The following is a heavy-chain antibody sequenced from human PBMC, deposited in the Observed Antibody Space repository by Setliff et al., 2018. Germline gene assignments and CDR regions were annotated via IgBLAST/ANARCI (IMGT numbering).Heavy chain of an antibody. CDR1: GGSISSGTYY. Sequence: LSRTCTVSGGSISSGTYYWSWIRQPAGKGLEWIGRLHTSGSIDYNPSLKSRVTISVDTSKNQFSLRLRSVTAADTAVYFCARDNTMVGATDYWGLGTLVTVSS. CDR3: ARDNTMVGATDY. CDR2: LHTSGSI. V-gene: IGHV4-61*02. J-gene: IGHJ4*02. D-gene: IGHD1-26*01.